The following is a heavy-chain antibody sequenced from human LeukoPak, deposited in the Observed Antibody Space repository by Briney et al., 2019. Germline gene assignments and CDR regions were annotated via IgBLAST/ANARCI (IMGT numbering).Heavy chain of an antibody. D-gene: IGHD3-22*01. V-gene: IGHV4-59*01. CDR1: GGSISSYY. CDR3: AREGDNSIYYDSRGYYLGV. J-gene: IGHJ4*02. CDR2: ISYSGST. Sequence: SETLSLTCTVSGGSISSYYWSWIRQPPGKGLEWIGYISYSGSTNYNPSLKSRVTISVDTSKNQFSLKLSSVTAADTAVYYCAREGDNSIYYDSRGYYLGVWGQGTLVTVSS.